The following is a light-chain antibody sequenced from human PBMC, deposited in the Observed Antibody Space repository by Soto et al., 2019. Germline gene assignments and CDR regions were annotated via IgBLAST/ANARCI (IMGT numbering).Light chain of an antibody. J-gene: IGKJ5*01. V-gene: IGKV3-11*01. CDR2: DAS. Sequence: EVVMTQSPGTLSVSLGESATLSCRASQSVSSYLAWYQQKPGQAPRLLIYDASNRATGIPARFSGSGSGTDFTLTISSLEPEDFAVYYCQQRSNWLITFGQGTRLE. CDR3: QQRSNWLIT. CDR1: QSVSSY.